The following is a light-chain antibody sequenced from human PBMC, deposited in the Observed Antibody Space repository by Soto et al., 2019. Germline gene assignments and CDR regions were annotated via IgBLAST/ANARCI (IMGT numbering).Light chain of an antibody. CDR2: GAS. J-gene: IGKJ1*01. CDR1: QSVSSSY. CDR3: QQYGSSPT. V-gene: IGKV3-20*01. Sequence: ELVRPQSPSTLSVSPGERATLSCRASQSVSSSYLAWYQQKPGQAPRLLIYGASSRATGIPDRFSGSGSGTDFTLTISRLEPEDFAVYYCQQYGSSPTFGQGTKVDIK.